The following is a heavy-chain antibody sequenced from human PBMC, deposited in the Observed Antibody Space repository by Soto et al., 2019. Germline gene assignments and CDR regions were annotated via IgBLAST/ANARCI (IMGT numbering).Heavy chain of an antibody. D-gene: IGHD2-2*01. CDR3: ARVVPGAEAWFGP. J-gene: IGHJ5*02. CDR1: GYTFSNYG. V-gene: IGHV1-18*01. CDR2: ISLYSDGT. Sequence: QVQLVQSGGEVKRPGASVKVSCKTSGYTFSNYGITWVRQAPGQPLEWLGWISLYSDGTNYAHKFQGRGCMTTDASTTTADMELRSLRSDDTAVYYCARVVPGAEAWFGPWGQGTLVTVSS.